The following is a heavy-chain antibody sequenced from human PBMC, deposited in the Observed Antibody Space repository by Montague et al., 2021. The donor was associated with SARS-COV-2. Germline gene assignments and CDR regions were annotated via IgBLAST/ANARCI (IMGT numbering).Heavy chain of an antibody. D-gene: IGHD3/OR15-3a*01. Sequence: SLSLSFSASGFTFSSSALSWVRQAPGKGLEWVSNIYGATGRTFYADSVKGRFTMSRENSKNTLYLQMNSLRVDDTAVYYCAKVDSVFPWGQGTLVTVSS. J-gene: IGHJ4*02. CDR2: IYGATGRT. CDR3: AKVDSVFP. V-gene: IGHV3-23*03. CDR1: GFTFSSSA.